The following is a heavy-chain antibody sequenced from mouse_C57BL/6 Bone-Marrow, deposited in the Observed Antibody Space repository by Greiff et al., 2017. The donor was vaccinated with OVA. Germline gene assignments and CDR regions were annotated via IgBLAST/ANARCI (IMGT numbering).Heavy chain of an antibody. CDR3: EKLGPRFAY. Sequence: QVQLQQSGAELARPGASVKLSCKASGYTFTSYGIRWVQQRTGQGLEWIGEIYPRGGNTYYNEKFKGKATLTADKSSSTAYMALGSLTSEDSAVYCCEKLGPRFAYWGQGTLVTVSA. CDR2: IYPRGGNT. D-gene: IGHD4-1*01. CDR1: GYTFTSYG. J-gene: IGHJ3*01. V-gene: IGHV1-81*01.